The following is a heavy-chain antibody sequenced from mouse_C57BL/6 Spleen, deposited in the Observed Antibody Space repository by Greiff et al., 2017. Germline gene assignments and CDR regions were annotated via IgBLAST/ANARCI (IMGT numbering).Heavy chain of an antibody. D-gene: IGHD1-1*01. CDR2: ISYDGSN. J-gene: IGHJ1*03. Sequence: EVKLQESGPGLVKPSQSLSLTCSVTGYSITSGYYWNWIRQFPGNKLEWMGYISYDGSNNYNPSLKNRISITRDTSKNQFFLKLNSVTTEDTATYYGARGHYCGSSYWYFDVWGTGTTVTVAS. CDR3: ARGHYCGSSYWYFDV. CDR1: GYSITSGYY. V-gene: IGHV3-6*01.